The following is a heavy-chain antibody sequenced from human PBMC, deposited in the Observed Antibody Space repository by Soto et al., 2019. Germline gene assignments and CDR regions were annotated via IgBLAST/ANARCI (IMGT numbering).Heavy chain of an antibody. CDR1: GGSIGPFY. CDR3: ARVGGVAARTFDY. J-gene: IGHJ4*02. CDR2: LYYSGNT. D-gene: IGHD2-15*01. Sequence: QVQLQESGPGVVKPSETLSLTCTVSGGSIGPFYWSWVRQPPGKGLEWIGYLYYSGNTNYNPSLKSRVTISVDASKNQVSLRLTSVTAADTAVYYCARVGGVAARTFDYWGQGTVVTVSS. V-gene: IGHV4-59*01.